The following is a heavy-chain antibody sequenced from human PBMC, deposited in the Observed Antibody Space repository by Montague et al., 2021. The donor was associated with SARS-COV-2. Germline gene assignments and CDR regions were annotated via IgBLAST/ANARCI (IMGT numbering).Heavy chain of an antibody. V-gene: IGHV4-39*07. J-gene: IGHJ6*02. D-gene: IGHD1-20*01. CDR2: GST. Sequence: GSTYYNPSLKSRVTISVDTSKNQFSLKLSSVTAADTAVYYCARDQGYNWNYYYYYGMDVWVQVTTVTVSS. CDR3: ARDQGYNWNYYYYYGMDV.